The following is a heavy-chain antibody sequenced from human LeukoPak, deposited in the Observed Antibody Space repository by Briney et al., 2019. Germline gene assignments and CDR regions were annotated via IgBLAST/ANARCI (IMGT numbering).Heavy chain of an antibody. J-gene: IGHJ4*02. D-gene: IGHD3-22*01. Sequence: SQTLSLTCTVSGGSINSDNYYWSWIRQHPGKGLDWIGYIHYSGSTSYNPSLKSRVTISVDTSKNQFSLKLSSVTAADTAVFYCARAYLYDSSGYYSGFDYWGQGTLVTVSS. V-gene: IGHV4-31*03. CDR2: IHYSGST. CDR1: GGSINSDNYY. CDR3: ARAYLYDSSGYYSGFDY.